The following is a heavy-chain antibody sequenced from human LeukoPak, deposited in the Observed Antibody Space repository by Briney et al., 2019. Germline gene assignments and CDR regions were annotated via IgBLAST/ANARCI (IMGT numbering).Heavy chain of an antibody. Sequence: PGRSLRLSCAASGFTFSSFGIHWVRQAPGKGLEWVTFIWYDGNTKYYADFVEGRFTISRDNSKNTLYLQMNSLRAEDTAVYYGARSPHSSSGYVDYWGQGTVVTVSS. CDR3: ARSPHSSSGYVDY. CDR2: IWYDGNTK. V-gene: IGHV3-33*01. CDR1: GFTFSSFG. D-gene: IGHD6-13*01. J-gene: IGHJ4*02.